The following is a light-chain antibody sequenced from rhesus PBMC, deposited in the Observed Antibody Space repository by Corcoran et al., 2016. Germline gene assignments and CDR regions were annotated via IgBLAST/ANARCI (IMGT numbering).Light chain of an antibody. V-gene: IGKV1-32*02. CDR3: QPGNSDPYR. Sequence: DIQMSQPPSSLSASVGDRVTITCRASQGISSYLNWYQQKPGKAPKLLIYFANNLASGVPSRLSGSGSGTAFTHTIRVLQPEGFATSFCQPGNSDPYRFGHGTKVEIK. CDR2: FAN. J-gene: IGKJ2*01. CDR1: QGISSY.